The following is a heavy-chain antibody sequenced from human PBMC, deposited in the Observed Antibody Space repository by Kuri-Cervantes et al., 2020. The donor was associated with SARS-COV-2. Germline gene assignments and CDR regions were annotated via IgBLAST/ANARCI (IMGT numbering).Heavy chain of an antibody. CDR3: ARVSGVPAAMVWFDP. V-gene: IGHV1-2*04. CDR2: INPNSGGT. CDR1: GYTFTGYY. Sequence: ASVKVSCKASGYTFTGYYMHWVRQAPGQGLEWMGWINPNSGGTNYAQKFQGWVTMTRDTSISTAYMELSRLRSDDTAVYYCARVSGVPAAMVWFDPWGQGTLVTVSS. D-gene: IGHD2-2*01. J-gene: IGHJ5*02.